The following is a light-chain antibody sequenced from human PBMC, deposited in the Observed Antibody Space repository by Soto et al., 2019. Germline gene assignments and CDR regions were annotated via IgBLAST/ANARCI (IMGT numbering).Light chain of an antibody. CDR1: QAIKNY. J-gene: IGKJ3*01. CDR2: AAS. Sequence: DIQMTQSPSSLSASVGDKVTITCRASQAIKNYLAWYQQKPGAVPKLLIYAASTLQSGAPSRFSGSGSRTHFSLTISRLQPEDFATYYCQSYDSAPVITFDPGTKVDVK. V-gene: IGKV1-27*01. CDR3: QSYDSAPVIT.